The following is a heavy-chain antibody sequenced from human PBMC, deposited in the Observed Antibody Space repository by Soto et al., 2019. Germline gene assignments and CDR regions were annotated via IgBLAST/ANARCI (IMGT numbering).Heavy chain of an antibody. Sequence: EVQLVESGGGLVQPGRSLRLSCVASGFTADDYAMHWVRQAPGKGLEWVSGISSNSDTIDYADSVKGRFTISRDNAKKSLFLQMNSLRPEDTALYYCAKDMKWGGMTTIHYFDSSGQGTLVTVSS. D-gene: IGHD4-17*01. CDR2: ISSNSDTI. CDR3: AKDMKWGGMTTIHYFDS. CDR1: GFTADDYA. V-gene: IGHV3-9*02. J-gene: IGHJ4*02.